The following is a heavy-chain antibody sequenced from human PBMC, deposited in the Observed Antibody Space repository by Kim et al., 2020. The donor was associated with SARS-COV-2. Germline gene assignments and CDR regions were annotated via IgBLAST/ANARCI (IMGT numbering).Heavy chain of an antibody. J-gene: IGHJ6*02. CDR1: GGSISSSSYY. D-gene: IGHD6-13*01. CDR2: IYYSGST. Sequence: ETLSLTCTVSGGSISSSSYYWGWIRQPPGKGLEWIGSIYYSGSTYYNPSLKSRVTISVDTSKNQFSLKLSSVTAADTAVYYCASPLVQGYYYYGMDVWGQGTTVTVSS. V-gene: IGHV4-39*07. CDR3: ASPLVQGYYYYGMDV.